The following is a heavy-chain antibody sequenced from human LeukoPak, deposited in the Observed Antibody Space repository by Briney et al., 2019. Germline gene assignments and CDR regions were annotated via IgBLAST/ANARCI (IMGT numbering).Heavy chain of an antibody. CDR1: GGTFISYA. V-gene: IGHV1-69*01. CDR2: IIPIFGTA. J-gene: IGHJ5*02. D-gene: IGHD3-10*01. Sequence: SVKVSCKASGGTFISYAISWVRQAPGQGLEWMGGIIPIFGTANYAQKFQGRVTITADESTSTAYMELSSLRSEDTAVYYCARDQRATYGSGSYSNWFDPWGQGTLVTVSS. CDR3: ARDQRATYGSGSYSNWFDP.